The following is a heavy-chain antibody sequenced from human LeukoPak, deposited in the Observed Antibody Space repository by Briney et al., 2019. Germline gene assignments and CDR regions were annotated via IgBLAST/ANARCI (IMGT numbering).Heavy chain of an antibody. J-gene: IGHJ4*02. CDR1: GFTFSSYA. CDR3: AKDRVSVYYYDSSGYYYFDY. V-gene: IGHV3-23*01. Sequence: GGSLRLSCAASGFTFSSYAMSWVRQAPGKGLEWVSAISGSGGSTYYADSVKGRFTISRDNSTNTLYLQMNSLRAEDTAVYYCAKDRVSVYYYDSSGYYYFDYRGQGTLVTVSS. D-gene: IGHD3-22*01. CDR2: ISGSGGST.